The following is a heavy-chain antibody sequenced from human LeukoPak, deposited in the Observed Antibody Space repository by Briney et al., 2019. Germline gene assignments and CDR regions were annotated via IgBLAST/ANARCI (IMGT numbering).Heavy chain of an antibody. J-gene: IGHJ6*03. Sequence: ASVKVSCKASGYPFTSYYVHWVRQVPGHGLEWMGWVNPRNGGTHSAQKFQGRVSMTGDTSITTAYMELSSLTSDDTAVYYCATGAQYGLRGVAYFYYMHVWGTGTTVTVSS. CDR1: GYPFTSYY. CDR3: ATGAQYGLRGVAYFYYMHV. V-gene: IGHV1-2*02. CDR2: VNPRNGGT. D-gene: IGHD3-10*01.